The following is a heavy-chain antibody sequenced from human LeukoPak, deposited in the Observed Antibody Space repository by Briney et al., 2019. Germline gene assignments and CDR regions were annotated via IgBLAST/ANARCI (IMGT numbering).Heavy chain of an antibody. CDR1: GYTFTGYY. CDR3: ARQGTYSSAIGMGY. J-gene: IGHJ4*02. CDR2: VNPSGGST. D-gene: IGHD6-19*01. V-gene: IGHV1-46*01. Sequence: ASVKVSCKASGYTFTGYYMHWVRQAPGQGLEWMGVVNPSGGSTSYAQKFQGRVTMTRDTSTRTVYMEVNSLRSEDTAVYYCARQGTYSSAIGMGYWGQGTLVTVSS.